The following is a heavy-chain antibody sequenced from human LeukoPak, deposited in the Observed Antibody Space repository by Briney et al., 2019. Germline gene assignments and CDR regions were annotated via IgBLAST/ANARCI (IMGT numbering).Heavy chain of an antibody. D-gene: IGHD6-13*01. CDR2: IIPIFGTA. CDR1: GGTFISYA. Sequence: SVKVSCKASGGTFISYAISWVRQAPGQGLEWMGGIIPIFGTANYAQKFQGRVTITADESTSTAYMELSSLRSEDTAVYYCARASDRYSSSWWYYFDYWGQGTLVTVSS. CDR3: ARASDRYSSSWWYYFDY. V-gene: IGHV1-69*13. J-gene: IGHJ4*02.